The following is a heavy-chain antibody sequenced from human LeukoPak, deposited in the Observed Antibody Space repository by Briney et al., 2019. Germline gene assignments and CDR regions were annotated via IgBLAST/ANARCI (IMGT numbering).Heavy chain of an antibody. V-gene: IGHV3-73*01. CDR3: ARSYSSGGNVALFQH. D-gene: IGHD6-19*01. CDR1: GFSFSGSA. Sequence: GGSLRLSCAASGFSFSGSAMHWVRQASGKGLEWVGRIRGKPNNYATAYAASVKGRFTISRDDSRNTAYLQMKSLKTEDTAVYYCARSYSSGGNVALFQHWGQGTLVTVSS. CDR2: IRGKPNNYAT. J-gene: IGHJ1*01.